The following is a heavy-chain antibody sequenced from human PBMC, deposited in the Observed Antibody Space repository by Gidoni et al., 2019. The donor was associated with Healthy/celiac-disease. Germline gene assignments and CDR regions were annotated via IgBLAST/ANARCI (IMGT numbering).Heavy chain of an antibody. CDR1: GYSFTSYW. Sequence: EVQLVQSGAEVKKPGESLKISCKGSGYSFTSYWIGWVRQMPGKGLEWMGIIYPGDSDTRYSPSFQGQVTISADKSISTAYLQWSSLKASDTAMYYCARHGPTSFLRGGATIRSGFDIWGQGTMVTVSS. CDR3: ARHGPTSFLRGGATIRSGFDI. CDR2: IYPGDSDT. D-gene: IGHD1-26*01. V-gene: IGHV5-51*01. J-gene: IGHJ3*02.